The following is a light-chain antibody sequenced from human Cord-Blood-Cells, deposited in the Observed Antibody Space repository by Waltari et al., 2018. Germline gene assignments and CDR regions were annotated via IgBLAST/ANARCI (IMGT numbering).Light chain of an antibody. Sequence: ELVMLPSHAPLSVSPGDKATPSCRASQSVSSNLAWYQQKPGQPPRLLIYGASTRATGIPARFSGSGSGTEFTLTISSLQSEDFAVYYCQQYNNWPLTFGGGTKVEIK. J-gene: IGKJ4*01. CDR2: GAS. CDR3: QQYNNWPLT. CDR1: QSVSSN. V-gene: IGKV3-15*01.